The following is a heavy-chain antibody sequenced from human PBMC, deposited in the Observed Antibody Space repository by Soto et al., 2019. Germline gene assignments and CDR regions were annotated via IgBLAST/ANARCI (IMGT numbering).Heavy chain of an antibody. D-gene: IGHD4-17*01. CDR3: AKDMKWGGMTTIHYFDS. V-gene: IGHV3-9*01. CDR2: ISWNSETI. Sequence: GGSLRLSCAASGFTVDDYAMHWVRQAPGKGLEWVSGISWNSETIDYADSVKGRFTISRDNAKSSLFLQMNSLRPDDRALYYCAKDMKWGGMTTIHYFDSWGQGTLVTVS. CDR1: GFTVDDYA. J-gene: IGHJ4*02.